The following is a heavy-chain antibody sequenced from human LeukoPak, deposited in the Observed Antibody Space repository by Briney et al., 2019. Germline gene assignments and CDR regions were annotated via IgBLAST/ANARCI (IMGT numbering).Heavy chain of an antibody. J-gene: IGHJ4*02. D-gene: IGHD5-24*01. V-gene: IGHV5-51*01. Sequence: GEPLKISCEGSGYSFTSYCISGVGQRPGKGLEWMGIIYPGDSDTRYSPSFQGQVTISADKSISTAYLQWSSLEAPGTALYNRAIPHGDGYNPYRIDYWRQATLVTVSS. CDR2: IYPGDSDT. CDR3: AIPHGDGYNPYRIDY. CDR1: GYSFTSYC.